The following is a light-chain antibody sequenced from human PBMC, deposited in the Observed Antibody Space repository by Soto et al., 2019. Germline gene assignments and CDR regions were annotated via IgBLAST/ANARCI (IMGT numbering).Light chain of an antibody. V-gene: IGLV2-14*01. Sequence: QSALTQPASVSGSPGQSITISCSGTSSDVGSYNYVSWYQQHPDRAPKLMIYDVSNRPSGVSNRLSGSKSGNTASLTISGLQAEDEADYYCSSYTSSSTLLFGGGTKVTVL. CDR3: SSYTSSSTLL. J-gene: IGLJ2*01. CDR1: SSDVGSYNY. CDR2: DVS.